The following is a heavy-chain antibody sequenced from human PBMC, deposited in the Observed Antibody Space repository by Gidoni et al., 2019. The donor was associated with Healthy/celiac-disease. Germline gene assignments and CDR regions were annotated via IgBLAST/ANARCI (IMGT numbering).Heavy chain of an antibody. CDR3: ARGDYSKYQLLYPSDDAFDI. V-gene: IGHV3-74*01. D-gene: IGHD2-2*02. CDR2: INSDGSST. CDR1: GLPFSSYG. J-gene: IGHJ3*02. Sequence: EVQLVESGGGLVQPGGSLRLSCAASGLPFSSYGMHWVRQAPGKGLVWVSRINSDGSSTSYADSVKGRFTISRDNAKNTLYLQMNSLRAEDTAVYYCARGDYSKYQLLYPSDDAFDIWGQGTMVTVSS.